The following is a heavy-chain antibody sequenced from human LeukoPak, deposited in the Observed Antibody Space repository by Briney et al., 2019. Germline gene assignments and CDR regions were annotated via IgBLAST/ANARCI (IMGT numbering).Heavy chain of an antibody. CDR3: TRTGYRSNWYVPN. D-gene: IGHD6-13*01. Sequence: QTGGSLRLSCAASGFTFSNYWMSWVRQAPGKGLEWVANIKQDGSEKYYVDSVKGRFTISGDNAKNSLYLQMNSLRAEDTAVYYCTRTGYRSNWYVPNWGQGTLVTVSS. J-gene: IGHJ4*02. V-gene: IGHV3-7*01. CDR2: IKQDGSEK. CDR1: GFTFSNYW.